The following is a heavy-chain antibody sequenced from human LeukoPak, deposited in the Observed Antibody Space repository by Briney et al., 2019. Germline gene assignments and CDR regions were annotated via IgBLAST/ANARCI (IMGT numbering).Heavy chain of an antibody. Sequence: ASVKVSCKAFGYTLTDYYMHWVRPAPGQGLEWMGRINPNSGGTNYAQKFQGRVTMTRDTSISTVYMELSRLRSDDTAVYYCARVGYYESSGYYEYWGQGTLVTVSS. D-gene: IGHD3-22*01. CDR2: INPNSGGT. CDR1: GYTLTDYY. V-gene: IGHV1-2*06. J-gene: IGHJ4*02. CDR3: ARVGYYESSGYYEY.